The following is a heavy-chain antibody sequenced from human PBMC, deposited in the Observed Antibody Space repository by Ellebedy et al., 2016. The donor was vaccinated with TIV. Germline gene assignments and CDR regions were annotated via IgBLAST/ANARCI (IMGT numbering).Heavy chain of an antibody. CDR3: SRQDGGHSYGY. D-gene: IGHD5-18*01. CDR2: IDPSDSYT. V-gene: IGHV5-10-1*01. Sequence: GESLKISXKGSGYSFTSYWISWVRQMPGKGLEWMGRIDPSDSYTNYSPSFQGHVTISADRSISTAYLQWSSLKASDTAMYYCSRQDGGHSYGYWGQGTLVTVSS. CDR1: GYSFTSYW. J-gene: IGHJ4*02.